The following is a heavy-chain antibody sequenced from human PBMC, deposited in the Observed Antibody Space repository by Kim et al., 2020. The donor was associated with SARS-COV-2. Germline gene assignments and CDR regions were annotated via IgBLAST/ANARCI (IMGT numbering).Heavy chain of an antibody. D-gene: IGHD2-2*02. V-gene: IGHV3-23*01. CDR2: ISGVGDTT. CDR3: AKSITTSCYTSIDY. J-gene: IGHJ4*02. CDR1: GFTFSSFA. Sequence: GGSLILSCAAPGFTFSSFAMSWVRPAPGKGLEWVTAISGVGDTTYYADSVKGRFTISRDNSKSTWYLQMNSLRAEDTAVYYCAKSITTSCYTSIDYWGQG.